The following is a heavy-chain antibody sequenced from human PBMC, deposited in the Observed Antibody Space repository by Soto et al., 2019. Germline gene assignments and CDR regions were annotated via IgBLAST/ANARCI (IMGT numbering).Heavy chain of an antibody. J-gene: IGHJ6*02. CDR2: IYWDDAK. CDR3: ARGLYETSYSFYGMDV. V-gene: IGHV2-5*02. Sequence: SGPTLVNPTQTLTLTCTFSGFSLRTSEVGVGWIRQPPGKALEWLAVIYWDDAKRYSPSLKSRLTITKDTSKDQVVLTLTSVDPVDTATYYCARGLYETSYSFYGMDVWGQGTLVTVSS. CDR1: GFSLRTSEVG. D-gene: IGHD3-16*01.